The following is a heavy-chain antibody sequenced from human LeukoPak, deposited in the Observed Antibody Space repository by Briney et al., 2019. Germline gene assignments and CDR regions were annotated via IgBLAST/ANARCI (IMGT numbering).Heavy chain of an antibody. CDR3: ARGVGIRDNY. CDR2: INHRGST. CDR1: GGSFSGYY. Sequence: SETLSLTCAVYGGSFSGYYWSWIHQPPGKGLEWIGEINHRGSTNYNPSLKSRVTISVDTSKNQFSLKLSSVTAADTAVYYCARGVGIRDNYWGQGTLVTVSS. V-gene: IGHV4-34*01. D-gene: IGHD2-21*01. J-gene: IGHJ4*02.